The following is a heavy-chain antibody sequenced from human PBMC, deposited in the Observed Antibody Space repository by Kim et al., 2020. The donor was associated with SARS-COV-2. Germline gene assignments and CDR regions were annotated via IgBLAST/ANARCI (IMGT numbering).Heavy chain of an antibody. V-gene: IGHV1-69*04. J-gene: IGHJ4*02. CDR2: IIPILGIA. Sequence: SVKVSCKSSGCTFSSYAISWVRQAPGQGLEWMGRIIPILGIANYAQKFQGRVTITADKSTSTAYMELSSLRSEDTAVYFCARDLELTTVTTGGVFDDGGQGTLVTLPP. D-gene: IGHD4-17*01. CDR3: ARDLELTTVTTGGVFDD. CDR1: GCTFSSYA.